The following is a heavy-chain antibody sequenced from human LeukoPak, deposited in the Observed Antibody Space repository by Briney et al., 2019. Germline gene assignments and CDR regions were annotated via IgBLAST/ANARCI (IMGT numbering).Heavy chain of an antibody. CDR1: GGSISSSSYY. CDR3: AFLTYYDFWSGYYWFDY. J-gene: IGHJ4*02. Sequence: SETLSLTCTVSGGSISSSSYYWGWIRQPPGKGLEWIGSIYFSGSAYYNPSLKSRLTISVDTSKNQCSLKLSSVTAADTAVYYCAFLTYYDFWSGYYWFDYWGQGTLVTVSS. D-gene: IGHD3-3*01. CDR2: IYFSGSA. V-gene: IGHV4-39*01.